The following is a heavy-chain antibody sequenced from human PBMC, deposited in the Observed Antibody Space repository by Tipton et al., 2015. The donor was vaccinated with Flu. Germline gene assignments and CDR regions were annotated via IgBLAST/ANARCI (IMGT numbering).Heavy chain of an antibody. J-gene: IGHJ4*02. D-gene: IGHD3-16*01. V-gene: IGHV4-59*01. CDR2: IYYSGST. CDR3: ARRGEKSRTANSYYFDY. CDR1: GGSISSYY. Sequence: LRLSCTVSGGSISSYYWSWIRQPLGKGLEWIGYIYYSGSTNYNPSLKSRVTISVDTSKNQFSLKLSSVTAADTAVYYCARRGEKSRTANSYYFDYWGQGTLVTVSS.